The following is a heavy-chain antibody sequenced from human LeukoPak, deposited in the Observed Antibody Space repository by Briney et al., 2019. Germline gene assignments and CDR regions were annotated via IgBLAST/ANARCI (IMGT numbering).Heavy chain of an antibody. V-gene: IGHV1-46*01. Sequence: ASVKVSCKASGYTFTTYYMHWVRQAPGQGLEWMGIINPSGGSTNYAQKFQGRVTMTRDTSTSTVYMELSSLRSVDTAVYYCARRYGSGSKFDYWGQGTLVTVSS. CDR2: INPSGGST. J-gene: IGHJ4*02. D-gene: IGHD3-10*01. CDR1: GYTFTTYY. CDR3: ARRYGSGSKFDY.